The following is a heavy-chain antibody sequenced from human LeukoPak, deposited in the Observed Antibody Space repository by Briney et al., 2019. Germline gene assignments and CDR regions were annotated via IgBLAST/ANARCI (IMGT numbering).Heavy chain of an antibody. CDR1: DGSFSGYY. V-gene: IGHV4-34*01. CDR2: INQRGGT. J-gene: IGHJ4*02. Sequence: SETLSLTCAVYDGSFSGYYWSWLRQPPGKGLEWLGEINQRGGTSYSPSLESRVTISVDTSKNQFSLRLTSVTAADTAVYYCARLPRYGGYDHFDYWGQGILVIVSS. CDR3: ARLPRYGGYDHFDY. D-gene: IGHD5-12*01.